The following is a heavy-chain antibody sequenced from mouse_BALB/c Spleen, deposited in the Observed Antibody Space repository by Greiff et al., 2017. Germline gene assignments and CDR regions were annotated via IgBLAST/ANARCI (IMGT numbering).Heavy chain of an antibody. CDR1: GFTFSSYA. CDR3: ARVGRGRWFAY. CDR2: ISSGGST. V-gene: IGHV5-6-5*01. D-gene: IGHD1-1*01. Sequence: EVQRVESGGGLVQPGGSLKLSCAASGFTFSSYAMSWVRQTPEKRLEWVASISSGGSTYYPDSVKSRFTISRDNARNILYLQMRSLRSEDTAMYYCARVGRGRWFAYWGQGTLVTVSA. J-gene: IGHJ3*01.